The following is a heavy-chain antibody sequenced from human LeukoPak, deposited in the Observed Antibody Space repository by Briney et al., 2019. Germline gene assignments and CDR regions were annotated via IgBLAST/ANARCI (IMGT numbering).Heavy chain of an antibody. V-gene: IGHV1-2*02. CDR1: GYTFTGYY. D-gene: IGHD4-11*01. Sequence: GASVKVSCKASGYTFTGYYMHWVRQAPGQGLEWMGWINPNSGGTNYAQKFQGRVTMTRDTSISTAYMELSRLRSDDTAVYYCARVLGYGNYVRKYYFDYWGQGTLVTVSS. CDR2: INPNSGGT. J-gene: IGHJ4*02. CDR3: ARVLGYGNYVRKYYFDY.